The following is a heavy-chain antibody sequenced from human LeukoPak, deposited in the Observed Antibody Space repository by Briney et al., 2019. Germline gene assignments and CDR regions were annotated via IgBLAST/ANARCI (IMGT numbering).Heavy chain of an antibody. CDR3: AREGGTIYYFDY. Sequence: RASVKVSCKASGYTFTSYSITWVRQAPGQGLEWMGWISAYSSNRNYAQKLQGRVTMTTDTSTSTAYMELRSLRSDDTAVYYCAREGGTIYYFDYWGQGTLVTVSS. CDR2: ISAYSSNR. J-gene: IGHJ4*02. V-gene: IGHV1-18*01. CDR1: GYTFTSYS. D-gene: IGHD1-7*01.